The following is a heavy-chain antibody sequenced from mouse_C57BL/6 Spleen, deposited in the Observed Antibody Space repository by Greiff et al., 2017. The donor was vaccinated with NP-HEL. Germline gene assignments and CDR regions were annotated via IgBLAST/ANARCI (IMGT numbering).Heavy chain of an antibody. CDR3: AGSYDYDASYAMDY. J-gene: IGHJ4*01. D-gene: IGHD2-4*01. CDR1: GYTFTSYN. V-gene: IGHV1-12*01. CDR2: IYPGNGDT. Sequence: QVQLQQSGAELVRPGASVKMSCKASGYTFTSYNMHWVKQTPRQGLEWIGAIYPGNGDTSYNQKFKGKATLTVDKSSSTAYMQLSSLTSEDSAVYCCAGSYDYDASYAMDYWGQGTSVTVSS.